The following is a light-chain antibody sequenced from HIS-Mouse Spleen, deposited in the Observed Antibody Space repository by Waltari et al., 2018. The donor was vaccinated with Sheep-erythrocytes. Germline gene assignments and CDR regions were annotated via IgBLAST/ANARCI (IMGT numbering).Light chain of an antibody. CDR2: EGS. CDR3: CSYAGSSTYVV. J-gene: IGLJ2*01. Sequence: QSALTQPRSVSGSPGQSVTISCTGTSSDVGGYNYVSWYQQHPGKAPKLMIYEGSKRPSGVSHRFFGSKSGNTASLTISGLQAEDEADYYCCSYAGSSTYVVFGGGTKLTVL. V-gene: IGLV2-11*01. CDR1: SSDVGGYNY.